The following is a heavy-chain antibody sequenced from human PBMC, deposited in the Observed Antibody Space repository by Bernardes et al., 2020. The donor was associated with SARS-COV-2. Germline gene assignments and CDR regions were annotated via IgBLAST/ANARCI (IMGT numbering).Heavy chain of an antibody. Sequence: SATLSLTCTVSGGSVRSGSYYWTWIRQPPGKGLEWIGYIYYTGSTNLNPSLKSRATFSVDTSKNQFSLQLSSVTAADTAVYYCARELWFGERKIDYWGQGTLVTVSA. V-gene: IGHV4-61*01. CDR2: IYYTGST. J-gene: IGHJ4*02. D-gene: IGHD3-10*01. CDR3: ARELWFGERKIDY. CDR1: GGSVRSGSYY.